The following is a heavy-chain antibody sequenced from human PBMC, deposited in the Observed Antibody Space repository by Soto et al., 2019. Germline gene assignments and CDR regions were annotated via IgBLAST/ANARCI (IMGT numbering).Heavy chain of an antibody. V-gene: IGHV3-33*01. D-gene: IGHD6-19*01. CDR1: GFTFSSYG. Sequence: GGSLRLSCAASGFTFSSYGMHWVRQAPGKGLEWVAVIWYDGSNKYYADSVKGRFTISRDNSKNTLYLQMNSLRAEDTAVYYCARTPLSIAVAGTRYGMDVWGQGTTVTVSS. J-gene: IGHJ6*02. CDR2: IWYDGSNK. CDR3: ARTPLSIAVAGTRYGMDV.